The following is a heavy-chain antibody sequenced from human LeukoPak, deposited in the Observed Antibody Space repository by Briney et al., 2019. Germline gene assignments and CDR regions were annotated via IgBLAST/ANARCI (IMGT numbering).Heavy chain of an antibody. V-gene: IGHV1-69*01. CDR2: IIPIFGTA. Sequence: SVKVSCKASGGTFSSYAISWVRQAPGQGLEWMGGIIPIFGTANYAQNFQGRVTITSDVPTSAAYMELSSLRSEDTAVYYCARDNHYYGSGTYYPHPFDYWGQGTLVTVSS. CDR3: ARDNHYYGSGTYYPHPFDY. D-gene: IGHD3-10*01. J-gene: IGHJ4*02. CDR1: GGTFSSYA.